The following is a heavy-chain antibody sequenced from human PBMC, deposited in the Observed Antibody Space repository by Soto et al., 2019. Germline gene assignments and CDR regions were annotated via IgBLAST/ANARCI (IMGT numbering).Heavy chain of an antibody. V-gene: IGHV4-31*03. D-gene: IGHD3-22*01. Sequence: QVQLQESGPGLVKPSQTLSLTCTVSGGSISSGGYYWSWIRQHPGKGLEWIGYIYYSGSTYYNPSLKSRVTISVDTSKNQFSLKLSSVTAADTAVYYCATSLYDSSGYYDTGGAFDIWGQGTMVTVSS. J-gene: IGHJ3*02. CDR2: IYYSGST. CDR3: ATSLYDSSGYYDTGGAFDI. CDR1: GGSISSGGYY.